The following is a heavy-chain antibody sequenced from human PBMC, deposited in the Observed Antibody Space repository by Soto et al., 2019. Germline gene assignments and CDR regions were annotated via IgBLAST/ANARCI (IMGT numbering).Heavy chain of an antibody. CDR3: ARAQRIQLWASGMDV. V-gene: IGHV1-69*13. Sequence: SAKVSCKASGGTLSSYVISWVRQAPGQGLEWMGGIIPVFGTVNYAQKFQGRVTITADESTTTAYMELRSLRSEDAAVYYCARAQRIQLWASGMDVWGQGTTVTVSS. CDR2: IIPVFGTV. D-gene: IGHD5-18*01. J-gene: IGHJ6*02. CDR1: GGTLSSYV.